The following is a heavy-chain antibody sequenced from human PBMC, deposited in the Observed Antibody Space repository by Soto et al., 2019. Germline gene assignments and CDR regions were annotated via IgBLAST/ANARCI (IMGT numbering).Heavy chain of an antibody. CDR2: INPSGGST. J-gene: IGHJ6*02. CDR3: ASIADCSITTCSFPTSFLLRIYCYYYGIDV. Sequence: ASVKVSCKASGYTFTSYYMHWVRQAPGQGLEWMGIINPSGGSTSYAQKFQGRVTMTRDTSTTTAFMELRSLRSEDTAVYYCASIADCSITTCSFPTSFLLRIYCYYYGIDVWGPGTTVTVFS. D-gene: IGHD2-2*01. V-gene: IGHV1-46*01. CDR1: GYTFTSYY.